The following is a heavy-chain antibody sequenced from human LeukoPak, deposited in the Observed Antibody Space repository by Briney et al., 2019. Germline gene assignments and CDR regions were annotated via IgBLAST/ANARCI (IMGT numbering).Heavy chain of an antibody. J-gene: IGHJ4*02. CDR2: IYYSGST. CDR1: GDSISSSNHY. V-gene: IGHV4-39*07. Sequence: PSETLSLTCTVFGDSISSSNHYWAWIRQPPGKGLEWVGSIYYSGSTYYNPSLKSRVTILVDTSKNQFSLKLSSVTAADTAVYYCARGDQYSSSPAHYWGQGTLVTVSS. CDR3: ARGDQYSSSPAHY. D-gene: IGHD6-6*01.